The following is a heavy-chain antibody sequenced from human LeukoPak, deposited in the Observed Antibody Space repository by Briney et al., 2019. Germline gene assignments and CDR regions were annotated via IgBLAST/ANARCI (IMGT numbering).Heavy chain of an antibody. CDR2: IYYSGST. Sequence: SETLSLTCTVSGGSISSYYWSWIRQPPGKGLEWIGSIYYSGSTFYNPSLKSRVTISVDTSKNQFSLRLSSVTAADTAVYYCARVNGPYSTTFYYFDYWGQGTLVTVSS. D-gene: IGHD6-13*01. V-gene: IGHV4-59*12. CDR3: ARVNGPYSTTFYYFDY. CDR1: GGSISSYY. J-gene: IGHJ4*02.